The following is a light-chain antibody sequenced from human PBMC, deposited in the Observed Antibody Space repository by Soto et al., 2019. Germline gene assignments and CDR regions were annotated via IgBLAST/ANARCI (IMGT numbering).Light chain of an antibody. CDR2: GAS. J-gene: IGKJ5*01. CDR3: QQYSSSPIT. CDR1: QSIGSSY. V-gene: IGKV3-20*01. Sequence: VWTQSQGTLSLSPGERATLSCRASQSIGSSYLAWYQQKPGQAPRLLIYGASSRATGIPDRFSGGGSGTDFSLTISRLDPEDFAVYYCQQYSSSPITFGQGTRLENK.